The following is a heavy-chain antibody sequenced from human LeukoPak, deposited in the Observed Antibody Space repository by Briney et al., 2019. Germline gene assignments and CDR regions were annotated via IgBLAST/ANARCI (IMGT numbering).Heavy chain of an antibody. CDR3: AKTDIVVVTAILSNFDY. V-gene: IGHV3-23*01. D-gene: IGHD2-21*02. CDR2: ISGSGGST. CDR1: GSTFSSYA. J-gene: IGHJ4*02. Sequence: GGSLRLSCAASGSTFSSYAMSWVRQAPGKGLEWVSAISGSGGSTYYADSVKGRFTITRDNSKNTLYLQMNSLRAEDTAVYYCAKTDIVVVTAILSNFDYWGQGTLVTVSS.